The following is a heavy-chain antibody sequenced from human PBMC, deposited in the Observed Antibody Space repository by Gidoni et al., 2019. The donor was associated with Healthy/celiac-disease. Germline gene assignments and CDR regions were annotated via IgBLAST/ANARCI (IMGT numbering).Heavy chain of an antibody. CDR2: MNPNSGNT. CDR3: ARLYGDYYYYYGMDV. D-gene: IGHD4-17*01. V-gene: IGHV1-8*01. CDR1: GYTFTSYD. Sequence: QVQLVQSGAEVTKPGASVKVSCKASGYTFTSYDINWVRQDTGQGLEWMGWMNPNSGNTGYAQKFQGRVTMTRNTSISTAYMELSSLRSEDTAVYYCARLYGDYYYYYGMDVWGQGTTVTVSS. J-gene: IGHJ6*02.